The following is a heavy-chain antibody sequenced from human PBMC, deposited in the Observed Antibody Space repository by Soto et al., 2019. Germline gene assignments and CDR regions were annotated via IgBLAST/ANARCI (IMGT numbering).Heavy chain of an antibody. CDR3: AHTHRDGYPKT. CDR2: IYWDDDK. CDR1: GFSLSTSGVG. Sequence: QITLKESGPPLVKPTQTLTLTCTFSGFSLSTSGVGVGWIRQPPGKALEWLALIYWDDDKRYSPSLKSRLTLTKDTSKNQVVLTMTNMDPVDTATYYCAHTHRDGYPKTWGQGTLVTVSS. V-gene: IGHV2-5*02. D-gene: IGHD5-12*01. J-gene: IGHJ5*02.